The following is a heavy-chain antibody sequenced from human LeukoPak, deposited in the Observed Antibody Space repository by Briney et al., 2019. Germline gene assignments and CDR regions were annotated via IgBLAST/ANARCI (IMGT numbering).Heavy chain of an antibody. CDR2: ISWNSGSI. CDR1: GFTFDDYA. D-gene: IGHD6-6*01. CDR3: AKDTGPYSSSSGTFDY. J-gene: IGHJ4*02. V-gene: IGHV3-9*03. Sequence: GGSLRLSCAASGFTFDDYAMHWVRQAPGKGLEWVSGISWNSGSIGYADSVKGRFTISRDNAKNSLYLQMNSLRAEDMALYYCAKDTGPYSSSSGTFDYWGQGTLVTVSS.